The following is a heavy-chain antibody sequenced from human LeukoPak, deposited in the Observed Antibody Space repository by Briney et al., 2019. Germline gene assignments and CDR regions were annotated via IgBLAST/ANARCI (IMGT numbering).Heavy chain of an antibody. CDR3: ARSTAAGFGTRVDH. CDR2: INPGGGST. J-gene: IGHJ4*02. V-gene: IGHV1-46*01. Sequence: ASVKVSCKASGYSFTTYYLHWVRQAPGQGLEWMGIINPGGGSTTYAQKFHGRVSMTRDTSTSTVYMQMSGLISEDTAVYYCARSTAAGFGTRVDHWGQGTLVTVSS. D-gene: IGHD3-16*01. CDR1: GYSFTTYY.